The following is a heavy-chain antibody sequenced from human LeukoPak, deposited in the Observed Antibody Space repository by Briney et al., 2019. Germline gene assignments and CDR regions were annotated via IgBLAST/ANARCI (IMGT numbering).Heavy chain of an antibody. CDR2: ISGSGGST. D-gene: IGHD2-2*01. V-gene: IGHV3-23*01. Sequence: GGSLRLSCAASGFTFSSYAMSWVRQAPGKGLEWVSAISGSGGSTYYADSVKGRFTISRDNSKNTLYLQMNSLRAEDTAVYYCAKDGIVVVPAAMGFDYWGQGTLVTVSS. CDR3: AKDGIVVVPAAMGFDY. J-gene: IGHJ4*02. CDR1: GFTFSSYA.